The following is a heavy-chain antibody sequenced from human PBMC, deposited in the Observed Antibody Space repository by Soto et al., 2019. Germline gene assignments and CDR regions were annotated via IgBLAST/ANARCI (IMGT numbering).Heavy chain of an antibody. CDR2: ISYDGSNK. D-gene: IGHD1-26*01. CDR3: GRPYVPGPRPSGNAFDI. J-gene: IGHJ3*02. Sequence: GGSLRLSCAASGFPFSSYAMHLVRQSPGKGLEWVAFISYDGSNKYYADSVKGRFTISRDNSKNTLYLQMNSLRAEDTAVYYCGRPYVPGPRPSGNAFDIWGQG. CDR1: GFPFSSYA. V-gene: IGHV3-30-3*01.